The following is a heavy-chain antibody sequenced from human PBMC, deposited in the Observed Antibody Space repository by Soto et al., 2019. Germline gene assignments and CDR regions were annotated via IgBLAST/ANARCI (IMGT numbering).Heavy chain of an antibody. V-gene: IGHV4-59*01. CDR1: GGSISSYY. J-gene: IGHJ5*02. D-gene: IGHD2-2*01. CDR2: IYYSGST. Sequence: SETLSLTCTVSGGSISSYYWSWIRQPPGKGLEWIGYIYYSGSTNYNPSLKSRVTTSVDTSKNQFSLKLSSVTAADTAVYYCAREYQLLGWFDPWGQGTLVTVSS. CDR3: AREYQLLGWFDP.